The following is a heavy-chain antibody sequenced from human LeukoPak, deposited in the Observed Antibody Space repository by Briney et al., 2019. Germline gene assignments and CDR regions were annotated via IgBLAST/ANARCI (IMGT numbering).Heavy chain of an antibody. J-gene: IGHJ4*02. CDR1: GFTFSSNW. Sequence: PGGSLRLSCATSGFTFSSNWMSWVRHAPGRGLDWVANIKPDGSAEYYSASVKGRFTVSRDNAKNSLYLQMNSLRVEDTAVYYCANPIGWELLGIDYWGQGTLVTVSS. CDR2: IKPDGSAE. V-gene: IGHV3-7*01. D-gene: IGHD1-26*01. CDR3: ANPIGWELLGIDY.